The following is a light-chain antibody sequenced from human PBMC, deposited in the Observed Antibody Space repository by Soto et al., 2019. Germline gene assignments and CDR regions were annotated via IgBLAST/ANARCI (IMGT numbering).Light chain of an antibody. J-gene: IGKJ1*01. CDR2: AAS. Sequence: DIQMTQSPSSLSASVGDRVTITCRASQSISGHLNWYQQKPGKAPKVLIYAASSLYSGVPSRFSGAGSGTDFTLTISSLQPDDFATYYCQQSYSTPRTFGQGTKVEIK. CDR3: QQSYSTPRT. V-gene: IGKV1-39*01. CDR1: QSISGH.